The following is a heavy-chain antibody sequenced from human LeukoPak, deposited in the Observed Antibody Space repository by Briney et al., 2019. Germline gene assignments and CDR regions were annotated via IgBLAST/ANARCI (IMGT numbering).Heavy chain of an antibody. CDR3: ARERVTNDAFDL. CDR1: GYTFTNYA. D-gene: IGHD2-21*02. Sequence: ASVKVSCKASGYTFTNYAIIWVRQAPGQGLEWMGWISAYNDNTNYAQNVQGRVTLTTDTNTRTAYMELRSLRSDDTAVYYCARERVTNDAFDLWGQGTMVTVSS. CDR2: ISAYNDNT. V-gene: IGHV1-18*04. J-gene: IGHJ3*01.